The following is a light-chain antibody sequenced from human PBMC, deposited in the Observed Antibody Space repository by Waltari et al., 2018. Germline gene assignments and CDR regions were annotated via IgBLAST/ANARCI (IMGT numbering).Light chain of an antibody. J-gene: IGLJ2*01. CDR2: EVS. CDR3: SSYTSSSRVV. Sequence: QSALTQPASVSGAPGQSITISCTGSSSDGGGYNYVPWYQQHPGKAPKLMIYEVSNRPSGVSNRFSGSKSGNTASLTISGLQAEDEADYYCSSYTSSSRVVFGGGTKLTVL. CDR1: SSDGGGYNY. V-gene: IGLV2-14*01.